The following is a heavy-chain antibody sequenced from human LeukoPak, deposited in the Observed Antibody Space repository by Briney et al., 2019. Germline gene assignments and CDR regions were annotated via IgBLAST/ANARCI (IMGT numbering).Heavy chain of an antibody. CDR1: GVSFSGYY. CDR2: INHSGST. Sequence: SETLSLTCAVYGVSFSGYYWSWIRQPPGKGLEWIGEINHSGSTNYNPSLKSRVTISVDTSKNQFSLKPSSVTAADTAVYYCAGDGYNYKDYWGQGTLVTVSS. V-gene: IGHV4-34*01. J-gene: IGHJ4*02. D-gene: IGHD5-24*01. CDR3: AGDGYNYKDY.